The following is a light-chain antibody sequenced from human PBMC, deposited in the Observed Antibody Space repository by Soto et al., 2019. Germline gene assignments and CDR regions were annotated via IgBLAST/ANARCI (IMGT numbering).Light chain of an antibody. CDR3: QQYNGYSRA. CDR1: QSISDW. CDR2: RAS. Sequence: DIQMTQYPSTLSASIGDRVTITCRASQSISDWLAWYQQKPGKAPKLLIYRASNLEGGVPSRFSGSGSGTDFTLTISSLQPDDFATYYCQQYNGYSRAFGQGTKVEIK. J-gene: IGKJ1*01. V-gene: IGKV1-5*03.